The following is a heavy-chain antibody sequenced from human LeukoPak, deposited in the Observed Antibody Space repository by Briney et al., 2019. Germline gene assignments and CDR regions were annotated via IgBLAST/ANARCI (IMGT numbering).Heavy chain of an antibody. J-gene: IGHJ4*02. CDR3: AGTERYCSSTSCRGYVISPIDY. CDR1: GYSISSGYY. D-gene: IGHD2-2*01. V-gene: IGHV4-38-2*01. Sequence: SETLSLTCAVSGYSISSGYYWGWIRQPPGKGLEWIGSIYHSGSTYYNPSLKSRVTISVDTSKNQFSLKLSSVTAADTAVYYCAGTERYCSSTSCRGYVISPIDYWGQGTLVTVSS. CDR2: IYHSGST.